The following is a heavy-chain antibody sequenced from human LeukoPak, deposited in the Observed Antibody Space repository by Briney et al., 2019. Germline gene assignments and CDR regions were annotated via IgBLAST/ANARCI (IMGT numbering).Heavy chain of an antibody. Sequence: GGXLRLSCAASGFTFSSYEMNWVRQAPGKGLEWVSYISSSGSTIYYADSVKGRFTISRDNAKNSLYLQMNSLRAEDTAVYYCAGYDFWSGYPYLFDYWGQGTLVTVSS. D-gene: IGHD3-3*01. CDR1: GFTFSSYE. CDR2: ISSSGSTI. V-gene: IGHV3-48*03. CDR3: AGYDFWSGYPYLFDY. J-gene: IGHJ4*02.